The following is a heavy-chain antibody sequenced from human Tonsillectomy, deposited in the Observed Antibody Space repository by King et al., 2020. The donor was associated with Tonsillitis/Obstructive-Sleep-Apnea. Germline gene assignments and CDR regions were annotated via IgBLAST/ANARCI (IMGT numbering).Heavy chain of an antibody. V-gene: IGHV4-59*01. D-gene: IGHD3-3*01. CDR3: ARDSGSNVGFWSGYRTYYFDY. J-gene: IGHJ4*02. Sequence: VQLQESGPGLVKPSETLSLTCTVSGGSISSYYWSWIRQPPGKGLEWIGYIYYSGSTNYNPSLKSRVTISVDTSKNQFSLKLSSVTAADTAVYYCARDSGSNVGFWSGYRTYYFDYWGQGTLVTVSS. CDR2: IYYSGST. CDR1: GGSISSYY.